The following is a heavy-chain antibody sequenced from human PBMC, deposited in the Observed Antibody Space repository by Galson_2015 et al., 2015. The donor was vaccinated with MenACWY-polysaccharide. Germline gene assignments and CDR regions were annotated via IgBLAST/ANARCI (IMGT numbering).Heavy chain of an antibody. CDR3: ARGGTVSHVDV. CDR2: IIPIFGST. D-gene: IGHD5/OR15-5a*01. CDR1: GGTFHNYG. V-gene: IGHV1-69*13. Sequence: SVKVSCKASGGTFHNYGITWVRQAPGQGLEWMGVIIPIFGSTNYAQNYQARVTLTADVPTNVAYMELSSLKSDDTAVYYCARGGTVSHVDVWGKGTTIIVAS. J-gene: IGHJ6*04.